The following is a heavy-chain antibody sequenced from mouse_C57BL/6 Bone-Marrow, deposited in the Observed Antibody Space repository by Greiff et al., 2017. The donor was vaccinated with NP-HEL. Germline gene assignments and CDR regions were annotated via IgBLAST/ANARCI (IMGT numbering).Heavy chain of an antibody. Sequence: QVQLQQPGAELVKPGASVKLSCKASGYTFTSYWMHWVKQRPGQGLEWIGMIHPNSGSTNYNEKFKSKATLTVDKSSSTAYMQRSSLTSEDSAVYYCARGGRGDAMDYWGQGTSVTVSS. V-gene: IGHV1-64*01. CDR1: GYTFTSYW. D-gene: IGHD1-1*01. J-gene: IGHJ4*01. CDR3: ARGGRGDAMDY. CDR2: IHPNSGST.